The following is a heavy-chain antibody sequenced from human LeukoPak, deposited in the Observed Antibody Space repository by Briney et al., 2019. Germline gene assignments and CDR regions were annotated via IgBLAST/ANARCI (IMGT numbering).Heavy chain of an antibody. V-gene: IGHV4-4*07. J-gene: IGHJ4*02. CDR2: IYNSGTT. Sequence: SETLSLTCTVSGGSVSSHYWNWIRQPAGKGLEWIGRIYNSGTTNYNPSLESRVTISIDRSKTHFSLKLTSVPAADTAVDYCANSISMDFEYWGQGTLVTVSS. D-gene: IGHD2/OR15-2a*01. CDR3: ANSISMDFEY. CDR1: GGSVSSHY.